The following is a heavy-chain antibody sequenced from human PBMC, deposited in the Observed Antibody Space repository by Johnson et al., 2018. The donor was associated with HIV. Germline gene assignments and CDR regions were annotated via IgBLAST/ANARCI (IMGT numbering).Heavy chain of an antibody. CDR2: MWYDGTNK. D-gene: IGHD5-24*01. V-gene: IGHV3-33*06. J-gene: IGHJ3*02. CDR3: AKDIGDGYNRWGAFDI. CDR1: GFTFSTYG. Sequence: QVQLVESGGGVVQPGRSLRLSCAASGFTFSTYGMHWVRQAPGKGLEWVAVMWYDGTNKYSADSVKGRFSISRDDSKSTLYLQMSSLRGEDTAVYYCAKDIGDGYNRWGAFDIWGQGTMVTVSS.